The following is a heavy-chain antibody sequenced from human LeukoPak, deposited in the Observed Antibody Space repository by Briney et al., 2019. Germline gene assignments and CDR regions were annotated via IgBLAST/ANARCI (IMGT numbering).Heavy chain of an antibody. CDR2: IYYSGST. J-gene: IGHJ4*02. CDR1: GGPINNYY. Sequence: PSETLSLTCTVSGGPINNYYWSWIRQPPGQGLEWIGYIYYSGSTNHNPSLKSRVSISVDMSKNQFSLKLRSVTAADTAVYYCARIVPYNYGYVDYWGQGTLVTVSS. D-gene: IGHD5-18*01. CDR3: ARIVPYNYGYVDY. V-gene: IGHV4-59*01.